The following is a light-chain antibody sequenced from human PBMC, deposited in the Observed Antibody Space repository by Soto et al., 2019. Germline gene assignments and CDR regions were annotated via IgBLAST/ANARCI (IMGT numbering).Light chain of an antibody. CDR1: QDIRND. CDR2: AAS. J-gene: IGKJ1*01. V-gene: IGKV1-6*01. CDR3: LQDYRFPPWT. Sequence: AIQMTQSPSSLSASVGDRVTITCRASQDIRNDLGWYQQKPGKAPKLLIYAASSLQTGVPSRFSGSGSGTDFTLTISSPQPEDFATYYCLQDYRFPPWTFGQGTKVEVK.